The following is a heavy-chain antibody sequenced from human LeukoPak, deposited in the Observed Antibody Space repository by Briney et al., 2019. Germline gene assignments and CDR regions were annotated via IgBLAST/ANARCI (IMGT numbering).Heavy chain of an antibody. Sequence: GGSLRLSCTASGFTFSSYEMNWVRQAPGKGLEWVSSISRSATTIYYADSVKGRFTISRDNAKNSLYLQMNSLRAEDTAVYFCARVGALSSSWLLYWGQGTLVTVSS. J-gene: IGHJ4*02. CDR3: ARVGALSSSWLLY. V-gene: IGHV3-48*03. CDR2: ISRSATTI. CDR1: GFTFSSYE. D-gene: IGHD6-13*01.